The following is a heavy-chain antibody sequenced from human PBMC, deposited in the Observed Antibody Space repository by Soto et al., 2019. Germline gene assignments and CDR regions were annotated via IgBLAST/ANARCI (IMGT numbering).Heavy chain of an antibody. Sequence: GGSLRLSCAASGFTFSSYSMNWVRQAPGKGLEWVSSRNPDSHYIYYADSVRGRFTISRDKAKNSLYLQMNSLRAEDTAVYYCARNVPGANSPFEYWGQGTLVTVSS. CDR1: GFTFSSYS. D-gene: IGHD2-2*01. J-gene: IGHJ4*02. CDR3: ARNVPGANSPFEY. CDR2: RNPDSHYI. V-gene: IGHV3-21*01.